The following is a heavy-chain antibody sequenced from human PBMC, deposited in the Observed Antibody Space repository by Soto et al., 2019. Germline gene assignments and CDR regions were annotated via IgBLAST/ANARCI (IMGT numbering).Heavy chain of an antibody. Sequence: ASVKVSCKASGYTFTSYGISWVRQAPGQGLEWMGWISAYNGNTNYAQKLQGRVTMTTDTSTGTAYMELRSLRSDDTAVYYCARERITMVRGDLSPFDYWGQGTLVTVSS. D-gene: IGHD3-10*01. CDR3: ARERITMVRGDLSPFDY. V-gene: IGHV1-18*01. CDR2: ISAYNGNT. CDR1: GYTFTSYG. J-gene: IGHJ4*02.